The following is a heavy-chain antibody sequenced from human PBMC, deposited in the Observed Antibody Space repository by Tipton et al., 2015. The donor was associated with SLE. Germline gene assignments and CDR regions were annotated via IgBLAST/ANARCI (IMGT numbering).Heavy chain of an antibody. CDR2: ISGGAVTT. CDR1: GFTFSHYA. CDR3: AKSLGYCSASSCYSALEY. D-gene: IGHD2-2*02. Sequence: SLRLSCVASGFTFSHYAMSWVRQAPGKGLEWVSAISGGAVTTHYADSVKGRFTISRDNSKNMVFLQMNDLGPEDTAVYYCAKSLGYCSASSCYSALEYWGQGTLVTVSS. J-gene: IGHJ4*02. V-gene: IGHV3-23*01.